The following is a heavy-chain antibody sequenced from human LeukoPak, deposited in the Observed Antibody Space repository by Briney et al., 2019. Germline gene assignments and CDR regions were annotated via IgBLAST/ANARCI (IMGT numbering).Heavy chain of an antibody. D-gene: IGHD6-13*01. CDR1: GYTFTSYY. CDR2: INSSGGTT. Sequence: ASVKVSCKASGYTFTSYYIHWVRQAPGQGLERMGIINSSGGTTSYAQKFQGRVTMTRDTSTSTVYVELSSLRSEDTAVYYCARVAAAGIHFDYWGQGTLVTVSS. V-gene: IGHV1-46*01. J-gene: IGHJ4*02. CDR3: ARVAAAGIHFDY.